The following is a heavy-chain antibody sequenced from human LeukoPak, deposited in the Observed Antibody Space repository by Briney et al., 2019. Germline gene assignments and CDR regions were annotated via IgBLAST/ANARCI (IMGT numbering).Heavy chain of an antibody. CDR1: GGSFSGYY. J-gene: IGHJ4*02. Sequence: SETLSLTCAVYGGSFSGYYWSWIRQPPGKGLEWIGEINHSGSTNCNPSLKSRVTISVDTSKNQFSLKLSSVTAADTAVYYCARKLERGRPFDYWGQGTLVTVSS. CDR3: ARKLERGRPFDY. CDR2: INHSGST. V-gene: IGHV4-34*01. D-gene: IGHD1-1*01.